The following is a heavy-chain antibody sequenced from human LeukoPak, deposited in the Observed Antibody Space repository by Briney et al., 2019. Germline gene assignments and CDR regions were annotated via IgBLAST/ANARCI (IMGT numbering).Heavy chain of an antibody. CDR2: ISYDGSNK. CDR1: GFTFSGYP. J-gene: IGHJ4*02. V-gene: IGHV3-30-3*01. Sequence: HPGKSLRLSCAASGFTFSGYPIHWVRQAPGKGLEWVAVISYDGSNKYYADSVKGRFTISRDNSKNTLYLQMNSLRAEDTAVYYCARGDYGDYVRREYYFDYWGQGTLVTVSS. CDR3: ARGDYGDYVRREYYFDY. D-gene: IGHD4-17*01.